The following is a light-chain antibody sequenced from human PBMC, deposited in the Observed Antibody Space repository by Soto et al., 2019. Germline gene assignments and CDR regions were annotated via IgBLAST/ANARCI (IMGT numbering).Light chain of an antibody. J-gene: IGLJ1*01. CDR2: RSN. CDR3: AAWDDGLSGFV. CDR1: RSNVGSNF. V-gene: IGLV1-47*01. Sequence: QSVLTQPPTASGTPGQMVTISCSGRRSNVGSNFVYWFKQLPGTAPKLLIYRSNQRPSGVPDRFSASRSGTSVSLAISGLRSEDEADYYCAAWDDGLSGFVFGTGTKVTVL.